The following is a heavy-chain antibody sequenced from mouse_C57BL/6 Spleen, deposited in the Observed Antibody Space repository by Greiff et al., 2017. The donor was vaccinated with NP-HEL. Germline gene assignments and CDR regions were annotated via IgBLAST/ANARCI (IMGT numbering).Heavy chain of an antibody. CDR3: ARRDGYVLYYFDY. J-gene: IGHJ2*01. CDR2: ISSGGSYT. D-gene: IGHD2-2*01. CDR1: GFTFSSYG. Sequence: EVQLQESGGDLVKPGGSLKLSCAASGFTFSSYGMSWVRQTPDKRLEWVATISSGGSYTYYPDSVKGRFTISRDNAKNTLYLQMSSLKSEDTAMYYCARRDGYVLYYFDYWGQGTTLTVSS. V-gene: IGHV5-6*01.